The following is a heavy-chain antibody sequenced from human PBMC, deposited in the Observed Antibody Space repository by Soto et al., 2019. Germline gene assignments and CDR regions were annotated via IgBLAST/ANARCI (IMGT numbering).Heavy chain of an antibody. D-gene: IGHD2-15*01. V-gene: IGHV3-53*01. CDR2: LYTDGST. CDR3: ATAYCIDGSSCGFDY. Sequence: EVQLVESGGGLIQPGGSLRLSCAASGFTVSNNYMSWVRQAPGKGLESVSVLYTDGSTYYADSVKGRFTISRDNPKNTLYLQMTSLRVEDTALYYCATAYCIDGSSCGFDYWGQGTLVTVSS. J-gene: IGHJ4*02. CDR1: GFTVSNNY.